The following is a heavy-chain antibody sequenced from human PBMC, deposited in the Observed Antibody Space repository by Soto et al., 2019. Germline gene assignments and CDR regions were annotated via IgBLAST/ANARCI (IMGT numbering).Heavy chain of an antibody. CDR3: VKRGRNWGAFDF. D-gene: IGHD7-27*01. CDR2: IGGPDGDSDGVP. CDR1: GFILNNYA. Sequence: VQLLESGGDLVQPGGSLRLSCVASGFILNNYAMSWVRQAPGKGLEWVSTIGGPDGDSDGVPWYEVSVKGRFTISRDSSANTLFLHMDNLRAEDSALYYCVKRGRNWGAFDFWGQGTTVVFSS. J-gene: IGHJ3*01. V-gene: IGHV3-23*01.